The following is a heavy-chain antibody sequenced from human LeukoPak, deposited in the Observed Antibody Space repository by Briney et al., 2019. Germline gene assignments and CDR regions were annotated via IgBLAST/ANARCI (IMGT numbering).Heavy chain of an antibody. J-gene: IGHJ4*02. CDR3: ARHPELYFFDY. V-gene: IGHV4-59*08. D-gene: IGHD3-10*01. CDR2: IYYSGST. Sequence: SETLSLTCTVSGGSISSYYWSWIRQPPGKGLEWIGYIYYSGSTNYNPSLKSRVTISADTSKNQVSLTLSSVTAADTAVYYCARHPELYFFDYWGQGTLVTVSS. CDR1: GGSISSYY.